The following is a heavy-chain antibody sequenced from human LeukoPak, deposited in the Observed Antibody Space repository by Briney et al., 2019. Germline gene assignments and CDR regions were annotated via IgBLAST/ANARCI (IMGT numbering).Heavy chain of an antibody. Sequence: PSETLSLTCTVSGGSISGYYWSWIRQPPGKGLEWIGYIYYSGSTNYNPSLKSRVTISVDTSKNQFSLKLRSVTAADTGVYFCARGQIVATILEVGYWGQGTLVIVSS. V-gene: IGHV4-59*08. D-gene: IGHD5-12*01. CDR3: ARGQIVATILEVGY. CDR2: IYYSGST. CDR1: GGSISGYY. J-gene: IGHJ4*02.